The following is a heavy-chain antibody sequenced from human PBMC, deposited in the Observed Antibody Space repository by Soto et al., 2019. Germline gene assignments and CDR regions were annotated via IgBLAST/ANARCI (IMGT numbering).Heavy chain of an antibody. CDR2: ISSSSTI. CDR3: AIDPGYDFWSGTLGRYYYCGLDV. Sequence: GGSLRLSCAASGFTFSSYSMNWVRQAPGKGLEWVSYISSSSTIYYADSVKGRFTISRDNAKNSLYLQMNSLRDEDTAVYFCAIDPGYDFWSGTLGRYYYCGLDVWGQGTLVTVSS. J-gene: IGHJ6*02. CDR1: GFTFSSYS. D-gene: IGHD3-3*01. V-gene: IGHV3-48*02.